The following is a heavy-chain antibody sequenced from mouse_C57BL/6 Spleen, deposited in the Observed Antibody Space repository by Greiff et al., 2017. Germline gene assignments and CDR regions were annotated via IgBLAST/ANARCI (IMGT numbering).Heavy chain of an antibody. D-gene: IGHD2-4*01. V-gene: IGHV1-18*01. CDR3: ARGDYDAGPFDY. CDR2: INPNNGGT. CDR1: GYTFTDYN. J-gene: IGHJ2*01. Sequence: VQLKESGPELVKPGASVKIPCKASGYTFTDYNMDWVKQSHGKSLEWIGDINPNNGGTIYNQKFKGKATLTVDKSSSTAYMELRSLTSEDTAVYYCARGDYDAGPFDYWGQGTTLTVSS.